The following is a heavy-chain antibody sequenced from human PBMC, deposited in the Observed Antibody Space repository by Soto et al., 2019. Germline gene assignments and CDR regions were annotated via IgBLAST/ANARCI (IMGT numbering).Heavy chain of an antibody. Sequence: ASVKVSCKASGYTFIRYTIHWVRQAPGQRLEWMGWINAGNGNTKYSEKFQDRVTITRDTSASTAYMELSSLRSEDTAVYYCARGYSDYRSFDYWGQGTLVTVSS. CDR2: INAGNGNT. CDR1: GYTFIRYT. J-gene: IGHJ4*01. D-gene: IGHD4-17*01. V-gene: IGHV1-3*01. CDR3: ARGYSDYRSFDY.